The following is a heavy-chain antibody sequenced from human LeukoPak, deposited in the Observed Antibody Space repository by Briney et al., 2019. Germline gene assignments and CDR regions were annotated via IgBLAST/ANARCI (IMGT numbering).Heavy chain of an antibody. V-gene: IGHV3-7*01. CDR1: GFTFSNFW. CDR3: ARDKEMATDTGSGFDY. D-gene: IGHD5-24*01. J-gene: IGHJ4*02. CDR2: IRQDGNEQ. Sequence: GGSLRLSCAASGFTFSNFWMSWVRQAPGKGLEWVANIRQDGNEQHYVGSVKGRFTISRDNAQNSVYLQLNSLRAEDTAVYYCARDKEMATDTGSGFDYWGQGTLVTVSS.